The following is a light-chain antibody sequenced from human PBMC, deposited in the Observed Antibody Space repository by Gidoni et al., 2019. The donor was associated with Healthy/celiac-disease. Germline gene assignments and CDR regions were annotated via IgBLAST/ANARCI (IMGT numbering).Light chain of an antibody. CDR1: QSVLYSSNNKNY. CDR2: WAS. CDR3: QQYYSTPRT. V-gene: IGKV4-1*01. Sequence: DNVMTQSPDSLAASLGERATINCKSSQSVLYSSNNKNYLAWYQQKPGQPPKLLIYWASTRESGVPDRFSGSGSGTDFTLTISSLQAEDVAVYYCQQYYSTPRTFGGGTKVEIK. J-gene: IGKJ4*01.